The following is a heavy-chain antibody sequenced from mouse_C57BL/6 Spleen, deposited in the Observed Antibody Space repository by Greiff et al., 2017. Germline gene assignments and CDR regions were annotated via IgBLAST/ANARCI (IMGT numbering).Heavy chain of an antibody. CDR1: GFSLTSYG. CDR2: IWSGGST. J-gene: IGHJ3*01. CDR3: ARVMGYDGAWFAY. V-gene: IGHV2-2*01. D-gene: IGHD2-2*01. Sequence: VQLQQSGPGLVQPSQCLSITCTVSGFSLTSYGVHWVRQSPGKGLEWLGVIWSGGSTDYNAAFISRLSISKDNSKSQVFFKMNSLQADDTAIYYCARVMGYDGAWFAYWGQGTLVTVSA.